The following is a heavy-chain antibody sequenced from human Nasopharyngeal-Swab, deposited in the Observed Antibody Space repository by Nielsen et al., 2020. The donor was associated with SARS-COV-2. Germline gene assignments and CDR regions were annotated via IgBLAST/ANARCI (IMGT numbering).Heavy chain of an antibody. CDR1: GFTFSAYN. CDR3: ARVSSIAVAVTLLPYYYYYMDV. CDR2: ISSSSSTI. Sequence: GESLKISCAASGFTFSAYNINWVRQAPGKGLEWVSYISSSSSTIYYADSVKGRFTISRDNAKNSLYLQMNSLRAEDTAVYYCARVSSIAVAVTLLPYYYYYMDVWGKGTTVTVSS. D-gene: IGHD6-19*01. V-gene: IGHV3-48*01. J-gene: IGHJ6*03.